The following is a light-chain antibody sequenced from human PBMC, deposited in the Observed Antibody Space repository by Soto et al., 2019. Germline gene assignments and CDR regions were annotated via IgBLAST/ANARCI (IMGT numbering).Light chain of an antibody. CDR1: QGISSY. CDR2: AAS. J-gene: IGKJ1*01. V-gene: IGKV1-8*01. CDR3: QQYYSYPRT. Sequence: AIRMTQSPSSLSASTGDRVTITCRASQGISSYLAWYQQKPGKAPKLLIYAASTLQSGVPSRFSGSGSGTDFTLTISCLQSEDFGTYYCQQYYSYPRTFDQGTKVDIK.